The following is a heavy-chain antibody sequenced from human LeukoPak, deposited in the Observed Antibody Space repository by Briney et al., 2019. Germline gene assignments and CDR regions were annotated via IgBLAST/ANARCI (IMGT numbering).Heavy chain of an antibody. CDR1: GFTFSTSW. J-gene: IGHJ4*02. CDR3: AKESDAWELLRAIDS. V-gene: IGHV3-7*03. Sequence: GGSLRLSCAASGFTFSTSWMTWVRQAPGKGLDWLGNINPDGSRINYVDSVKGRFTFSRDNAKNSLFLQTNSLRAEDTAVYYSAKESDAWELLRAIDSWGQGTLVTVSS. CDR2: INPDGSRI. D-gene: IGHD1-26*01.